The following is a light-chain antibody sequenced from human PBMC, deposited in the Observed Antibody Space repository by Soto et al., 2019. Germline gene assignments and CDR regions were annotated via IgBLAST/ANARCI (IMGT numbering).Light chain of an antibody. V-gene: IGKV1-8*01. CDR1: QTIYSY. CDR3: HQNFSYPRT. CDR2: AAS. J-gene: IGKJ1*01. Sequence: AIPMTQSPSSVSASTGDRVTISCRATQTIYSYLAWYQQKPGKPPNLLIYAASTLQSGVPSRFSGSGSGTDFTPTITALQSEDSATYYCHQNFSYPRTFGQGTKVEI.